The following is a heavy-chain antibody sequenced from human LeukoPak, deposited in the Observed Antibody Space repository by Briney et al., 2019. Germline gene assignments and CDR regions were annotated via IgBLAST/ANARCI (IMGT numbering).Heavy chain of an antibody. CDR1: GGSFSGYH. CDR2: INHSGST. J-gene: IGHJ4*02. CDR3: ARKISSSSWDY. Sequence: PSETLSLTCAVYGGSFSGYHWSWIRQPPGKGLEWIGEINHSGSTNYNPSLKSRVTISVDTSKNQFSLKLSSVTAADTAVYYCARKISSSSWDYWGQGTLVTVSS. V-gene: IGHV4-34*01. D-gene: IGHD6-6*01.